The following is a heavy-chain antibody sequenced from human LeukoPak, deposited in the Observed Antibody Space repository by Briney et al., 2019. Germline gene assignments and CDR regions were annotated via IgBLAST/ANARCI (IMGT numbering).Heavy chain of an antibody. D-gene: IGHD6-13*01. CDR3: ARGEQQLVSLGMDV. V-gene: IGHV4-59*01. CDR1: GGSISRYY. CDR2: IYYSGST. J-gene: IGHJ6*04. Sequence: KPSETLTLTCTVSGGSISRYYWRWIRQPPGKGLEWIGYIYYSGSTNYNPSLKSRVTISVDASKNQFSLKLSSVTAADTAVYYCARGEQQLVSLGMDVRGKGTTVTVSS.